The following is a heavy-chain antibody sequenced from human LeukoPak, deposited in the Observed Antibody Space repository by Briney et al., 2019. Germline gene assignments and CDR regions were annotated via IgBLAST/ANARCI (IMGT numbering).Heavy chain of an antibody. J-gene: IGHJ3*02. V-gene: IGHV3-30-3*01. Sequence: GRSLRLSCAASGFTFSSYAMHWVRQARGKGLEWVAVISYDGSNKYYADSVKGRFTISRDNSKNTLYLQMNSLRAEDTAVYYCAREYCSSTSCDAFDIWGQGTMVTVSS. D-gene: IGHD2-2*01. CDR2: ISYDGSNK. CDR1: GFTFSSYA. CDR3: AREYCSSTSCDAFDI.